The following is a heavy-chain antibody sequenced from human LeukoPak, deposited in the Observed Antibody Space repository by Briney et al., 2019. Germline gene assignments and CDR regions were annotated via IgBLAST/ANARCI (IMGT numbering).Heavy chain of an antibody. CDR1: GYTFTGYY. J-gene: IGHJ4*02. CDR2: INPNSGGT. CDR3: ARESYYGSGSPYSDY. Sequence: ASVKVSCKASGYTFTGYYMHWVRQAPGQGLEWMGWINPNSGGTNYAQKFQGRVTTTRDTSISTAYMELSRLRSDDTAVYYCARESYYGSGSPYSDYWGQGTLVTVSS. D-gene: IGHD3-10*01. V-gene: IGHV1-2*02.